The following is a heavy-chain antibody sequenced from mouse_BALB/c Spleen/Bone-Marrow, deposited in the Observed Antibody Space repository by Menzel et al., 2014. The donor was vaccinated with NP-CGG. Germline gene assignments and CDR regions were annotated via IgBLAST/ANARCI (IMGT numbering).Heavy chain of an antibody. CDR1: GYTFSRYW. Sequence: QVHLQQPGAELMKPGASVKISCKATGYTFSRYWIEWVKQRPGHGLEWIGEILPGSGSTNHNEKFKGKATFTADTSSNTAYMQLSSLTSEDSAVYYCARWGYGSSYVGYFDVWGAGTTVTVSS. V-gene: IGHV1-9*01. CDR3: ARWGYGSSYVGYFDV. D-gene: IGHD1-1*01. J-gene: IGHJ1*01. CDR2: ILPGSGST.